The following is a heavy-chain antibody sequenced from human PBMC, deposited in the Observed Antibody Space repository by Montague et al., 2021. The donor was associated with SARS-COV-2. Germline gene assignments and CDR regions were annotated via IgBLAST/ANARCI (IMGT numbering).Heavy chain of an antibody. Sequence: PALVKPTQTLALTCTFSGFSLSTSGMCMTWIRQPPGKALEWLARIDWDGDKYYNTSLKSRLTISKDTSKNLVVLTMTNMDPVDTATYYCARGPSDTYYYNGMDVRGRGTTVTVSS. CDR3: ARGPSDTYYYNGMDV. CDR2: IDWDGDK. V-gene: IGHV2-70*11. CDR1: GFSLSTSGMC. J-gene: IGHJ6*02.